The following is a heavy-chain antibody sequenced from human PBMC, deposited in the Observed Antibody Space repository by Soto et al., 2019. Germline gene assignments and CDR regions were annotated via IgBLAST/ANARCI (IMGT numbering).Heavy chain of an antibody. CDR1: GFTFSSYG. V-gene: IGHV3-33*01. Sequence: GGSLRLSCAASGFTFSSYGMHWVRQAPGKGLEWVAVIWYDGSNKYYADSVKGRFTISRDNSKNTLYLQMNSLRAEGTAVYYCASIGSGYFDYWGQGTLVTVSS. CDR3: ASIGSGYFDY. J-gene: IGHJ4*02. CDR2: IWYDGSNK. D-gene: IGHD6-19*01.